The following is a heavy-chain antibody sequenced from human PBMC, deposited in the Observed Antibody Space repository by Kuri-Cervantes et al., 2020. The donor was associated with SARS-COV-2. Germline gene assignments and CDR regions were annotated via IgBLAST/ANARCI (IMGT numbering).Heavy chain of an antibody. CDR3: AKDPLHYDSYDFWSGYYTGYFDY. D-gene: IGHD3-3*01. Sequence: GGSLRLSCAASGFNVSRKYMNWVRQAPGKGLEWVSAISGSGGSTYYADSVKGRFTISRDNSKNTLYLQMNSLRAEDTAVYYCAKDPLHYDSYDFWSGYYTGYFDYWGQGTLVTVSS. J-gene: IGHJ4*02. CDR2: ISGSGGST. CDR1: GFNVSRKY. V-gene: IGHV3-23*01.